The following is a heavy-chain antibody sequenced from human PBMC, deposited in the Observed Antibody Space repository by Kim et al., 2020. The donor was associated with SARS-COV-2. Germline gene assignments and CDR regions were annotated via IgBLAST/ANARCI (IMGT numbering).Heavy chain of an antibody. D-gene: IGHD3-10*01. J-gene: IGHJ4*02. Sequence: SVKVSCKASGGTFSSYAISWVRQAPGQGLEWMGGIIPIFGTANYAQKFQGRVTITADESTSTAYMELSSLRSEDTAVYYCARVLGSMVRGVIIGVEWGFFDYWGQGTLVTVSS. CDR1: GGTFSSYA. CDR2: IIPIFGTA. V-gene: IGHV1-69*13. CDR3: ARVLGSMVRGVIIGVEWGFFDY.